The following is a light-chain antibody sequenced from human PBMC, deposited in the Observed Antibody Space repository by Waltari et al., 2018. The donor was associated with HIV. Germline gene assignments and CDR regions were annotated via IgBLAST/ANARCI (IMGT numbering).Light chain of an antibody. CDR3: DQYGSSLTWT. CDR2: GTS. Sequence: EVVLTQSPGTLSLSPGERATLSCRASQIVSSSYLAWYQQKPGQAPRLLIYGTSNRATGIPDRFSGSGSGTDFTLTISRLEPEDFAVYYCDQYGSSLTWTFGQGTKVEIK. J-gene: IGKJ1*01. CDR1: QIVSSSY. V-gene: IGKV3-20*01.